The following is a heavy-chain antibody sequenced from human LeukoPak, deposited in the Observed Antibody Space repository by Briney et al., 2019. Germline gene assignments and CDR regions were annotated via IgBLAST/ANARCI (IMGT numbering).Heavy chain of an antibody. V-gene: IGHV3-74*01. CDR3: ASGYYGSGSYLTP. D-gene: IGHD3-10*01. CDR1: GFTFNSYW. J-gene: IGHJ5*02. CDR2: MSGDGRSI. Sequence: PGGSLRLSCAASGFTFNSYWMHWVRHAPGKGLVWVSRMSGDGRSISYADSVKGRFTISRDNAKNTLYLQMDSLRGEDTAVYYCASGYYGSGSYLTPWGQGTLVTVSS.